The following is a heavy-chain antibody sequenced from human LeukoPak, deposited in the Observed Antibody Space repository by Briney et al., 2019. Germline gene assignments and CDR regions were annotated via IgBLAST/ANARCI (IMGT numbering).Heavy chain of an antibody. Sequence: GGSLRLSCAASGFTFSSYAMSWVRQAPGKGLEWVSAISGSGGSTYYADSVKGRFTISRDNSKNTLYLQMNSLRAEDTAVYYCAKTDLTYRIAARLGAFDIWGQGTMVTVSS. V-gene: IGHV3-23*01. CDR1: GFTFSSYA. J-gene: IGHJ3*02. CDR3: AKTDLTYRIAARLGAFDI. CDR2: ISGSGGST. D-gene: IGHD6-6*01.